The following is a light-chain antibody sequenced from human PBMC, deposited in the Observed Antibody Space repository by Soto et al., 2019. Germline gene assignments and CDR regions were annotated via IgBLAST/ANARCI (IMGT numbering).Light chain of an antibody. CDR3: QQYYTWRSIT. J-gene: IGKJ5*01. Sequence: DIVMTQSPDSLAVSLGERATINCKSSQSVLYSSNNKNYLAWYQQKPGQPPKLLIYWASTRESGVPDRFSGSGSGTDFTLTISSLQSDDSAVYYCQQYYTWRSITFGQGTRLEI. CDR1: QSVLYSSNNKNY. CDR2: WAS. V-gene: IGKV4-1*01.